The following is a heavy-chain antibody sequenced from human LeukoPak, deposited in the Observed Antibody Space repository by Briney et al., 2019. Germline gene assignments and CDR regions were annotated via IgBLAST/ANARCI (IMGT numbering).Heavy chain of an antibody. CDR1: GGSISSSNW. D-gene: IGHD3-22*01. CDR2: IYHSGST. V-gene: IGHV4-4*02. J-gene: IGHJ4*02. CDR3: ARDYYDSSGSYYFDY. Sequence: PSETLSLTCAVSGGSISSSNWWSWVRQPPGKGLEWIGEIYHSGSTNYNPSLKSRVTISVDKSKNQFSLKLSSVTAADTAMYYCARDYYDSSGSYYFDYWGQGTLVTVSS.